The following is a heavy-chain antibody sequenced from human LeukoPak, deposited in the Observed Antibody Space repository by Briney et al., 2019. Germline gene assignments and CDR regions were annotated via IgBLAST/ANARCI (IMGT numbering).Heavy chain of an antibody. CDR1: GYIFTDYY. CDR3: AREEGADSSDY. D-gene: IGHD3-22*01. J-gene: IGHJ4*02. CDR2: INPNSGGT. V-gene: IGHV1/OR15-1*04. Sequence: ASVKVSCKASGYIFTDYYMHWVRQAPGQELGWMGWINPNSGGTNYAQKFQGRVTMTRDTSITTAYMEMSSLRAEDTATYYCAREEGADSSDYWGQGTLVTVSS.